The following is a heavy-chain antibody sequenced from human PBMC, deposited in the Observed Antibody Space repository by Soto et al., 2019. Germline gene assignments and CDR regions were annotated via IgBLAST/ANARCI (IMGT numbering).Heavy chain of an antibody. D-gene: IGHD6-6*01. CDR1: GFTLRTARMG. CDR2: IFSNDEK. V-gene: IGHV2-26*01. J-gene: IGHJ6*02. Sequence: QVTLTEPSPVLVKPTEALTLTCTVSGFTLRTARMGVTWIHQPPGKPLEWLPHIFSNDEKSYSTSLKSRPTIYKDTSKSQVVLTMTNMDPVDTATYYCARISYSSSADYYCYGMDVWGQGTTATVSS. CDR3: ARISYSSSADYYCYGMDV.